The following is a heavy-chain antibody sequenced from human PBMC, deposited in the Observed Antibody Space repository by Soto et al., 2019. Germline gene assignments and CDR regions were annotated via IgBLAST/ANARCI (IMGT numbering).Heavy chain of an antibody. V-gene: IGHV6-1*01. J-gene: IGHJ5*02. CDR1: GDSVSSNSAA. CDR3: AKDNCLSTSCYRLYNWFDP. D-gene: IGHD2-2*01. Sequence: PSQTLSLTCAISGDSVSSNSAAWNWIRQSPSRGLEWLGRTYYRSKWYNDYAVSVKSRITINPDTSKNQFSLQLNSVTPEDTAVYYCAKDNCLSTSCYRLYNWFDPWGQGTLVTVSS. CDR2: TYYRSKWYN.